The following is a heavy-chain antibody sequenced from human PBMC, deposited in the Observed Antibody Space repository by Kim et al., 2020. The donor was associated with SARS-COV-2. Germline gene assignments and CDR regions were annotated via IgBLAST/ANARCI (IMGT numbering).Heavy chain of an antibody. V-gene: IGHV1-3*01. D-gene: IGHD3-3*01. CDR3: ARGFRITIFGVVTNRFDY. Sequence: GRVTITRDTSASTAYMELSSLRSEDTAVYYCARGFRITIFGVVTNRFDYWGQGTLVTVSS. J-gene: IGHJ4*02.